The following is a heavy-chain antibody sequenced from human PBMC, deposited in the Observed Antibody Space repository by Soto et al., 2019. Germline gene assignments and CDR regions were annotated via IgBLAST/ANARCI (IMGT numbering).Heavy chain of an antibody. Sequence: QVQLQQWGAGLLKPSETLSLTCAVYGGSFSGYYWSWIRQPPGKGLGWIGEINHSGSTNYNPSLKSRVTISVDTSKNQFSLKLSSVTAADTAVYYCARERDLDYWGQGTLVTVSS. J-gene: IGHJ4*02. CDR1: GGSFSGYY. CDR2: INHSGST. V-gene: IGHV4-34*01. CDR3: ARERDLDY.